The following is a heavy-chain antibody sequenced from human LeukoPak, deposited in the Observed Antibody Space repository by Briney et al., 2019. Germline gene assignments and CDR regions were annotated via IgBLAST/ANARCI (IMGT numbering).Heavy chain of an antibody. J-gene: IGHJ6*02. V-gene: IGHV3-7*01. CDR1: GFTFSSYW. Sequence: GGSLRLSCAASGFTFSSYWISWVRQAPGKGREWVANKKQDGSKKIYVASVKDRLSISSENAKNSLYLQMNSRRAEDTAVYYCARKNPPRSYYYVMDVWAKGPRSPSP. CDR2: KKQDGSKK. CDR3: ARKNPPRSYYYVMDV.